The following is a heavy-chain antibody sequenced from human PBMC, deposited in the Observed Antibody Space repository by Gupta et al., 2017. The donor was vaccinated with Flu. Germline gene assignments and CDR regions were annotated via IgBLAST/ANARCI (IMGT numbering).Heavy chain of an antibody. CDR1: GFTFSTYY. Sequence: EVQLVESGGGLVKPGGSLRLSCTASGFTFSTYYITWVRQAPGKGLEWVSSISSSSSYIYYADSVRGRFTISRDNAKNSLYLQMNTLRADDTAVYYCARHVSDRDAFDIWGQGTVVTVSS. V-gene: IGHV3-21*01. CDR3: ARHVSDRDAFDI. J-gene: IGHJ3*02. CDR2: ISSSSSYI.